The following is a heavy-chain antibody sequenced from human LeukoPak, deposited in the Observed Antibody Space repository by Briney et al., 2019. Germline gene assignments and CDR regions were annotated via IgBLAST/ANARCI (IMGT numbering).Heavy chain of an antibody. CDR1: GYTFTSYG. J-gene: IGHJ4*02. V-gene: IGHV1-2*02. D-gene: IGHD2-15*01. Sequence: GASVKVSCKASGYTFTSYGISWVRQAPGQGLEWMGWMNPNSGGTNYAQRFQGRVTMTRDTSIGTAYMELSRLGSDDTAVYYCARAQTVVAATPGGYWGQGTLVTVSS. CDR2: MNPNSGGT. CDR3: ARAQTVVAATPGGY.